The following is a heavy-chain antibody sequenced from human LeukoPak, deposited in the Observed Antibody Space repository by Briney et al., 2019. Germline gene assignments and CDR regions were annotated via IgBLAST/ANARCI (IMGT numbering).Heavy chain of an antibody. CDR2: ISSSSSYI. CDR3: ARGPEWWVSGSYWFDY. Sequence: GGSLRLSCAASGFTFSSTFSMTWVRQAPGKGLEWVSSISSSSSYIYYADSVKGRFTISRDNARNSLYLQMNSLRAEDTAVYYCARGPEWWVSGSYWFDYWGQGTLVTVSS. V-gene: IGHV3-21*01. CDR1: GFTFSSTFS. D-gene: IGHD1-26*01. J-gene: IGHJ4*02.